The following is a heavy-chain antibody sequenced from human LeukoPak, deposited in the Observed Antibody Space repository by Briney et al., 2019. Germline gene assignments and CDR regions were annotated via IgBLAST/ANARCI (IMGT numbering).Heavy chain of an antibody. CDR2: IYSSGST. D-gene: IGHD2-21*02. CDR3: ARGGYCGGDCYFYY. Sequence: PSETLSLTCTVSGGSISSGVYYWSWIRQPAGKGLEWIGRIYSSGSTNYNPSLNSRVTISVDTSKNQFSLKLSSVTAADTAVYYCARGGYCGGDCYFYYWGQGTLVTVSS. CDR1: GGSISSGVYY. J-gene: IGHJ4*02. V-gene: IGHV4-61*02.